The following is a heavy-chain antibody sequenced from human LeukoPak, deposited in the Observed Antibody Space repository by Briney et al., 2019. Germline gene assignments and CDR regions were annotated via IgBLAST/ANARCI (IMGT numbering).Heavy chain of an antibody. D-gene: IGHD5-12*01. CDR1: GDSVFSNSAA. V-gene: IGHV6-1*01. Sequence: SQTLSLTCAIYGDSVFSNSAAWNWIRQSPSRGLEWLGRTYYRSKWYNDYAVSVKSRITINPDTSKNQFSLQLKSVTPEDTAVYYCARARVDSGYDLLGYYYYGMDVWGQGTTVTVS. J-gene: IGHJ6*02. CDR2: TYYRSKWYN. CDR3: ARARVDSGYDLLGYYYYGMDV.